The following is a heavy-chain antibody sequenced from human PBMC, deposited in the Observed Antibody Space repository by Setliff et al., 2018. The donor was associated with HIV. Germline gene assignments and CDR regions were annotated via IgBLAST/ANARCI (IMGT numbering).Heavy chain of an antibody. D-gene: IGHD3-10*01. CDR3: AKAVGLQWFGGYFDH. CDR2: LSGAGGST. CDR1: GFTLSYYS. J-gene: IGHJ4*02. V-gene: IGHV3-23*01. Sequence: PGGSLRLSCAASGFTLSYYSMNWVRQAPGKGLEWVSALSGAGGSTYYADSVKGRFTISRDNYKNTLYLQMNSLRAEDTAVYYCAKAVGLQWFGGYFDHWGQGKPVTVSS.